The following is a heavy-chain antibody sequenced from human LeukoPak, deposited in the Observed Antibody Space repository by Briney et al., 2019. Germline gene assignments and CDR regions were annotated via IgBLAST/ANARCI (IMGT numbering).Heavy chain of an antibody. V-gene: IGHV4-34*01. CDR3: ARADDYLWGSSRYFDY. CDR1: GGSFSVYY. CDR2: NNHRGST. J-gene: IGHJ4*01. Sequence: PSETLSLTCAVYGGSFSVYYWSWIRQPPGKGLEWIGENNHRGSTNYNPSLKSRVTISVDTAKNQSSLKPSSVTAADTAVYYSARADDYLWGSSRYFDYWGPGTLVTVSS. D-gene: IGHD3-16*02.